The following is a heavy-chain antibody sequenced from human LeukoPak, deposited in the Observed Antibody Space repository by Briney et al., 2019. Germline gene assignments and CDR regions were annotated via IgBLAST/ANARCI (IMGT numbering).Heavy chain of an antibody. CDR2: ISSSSSYI. D-gene: IGHD5-24*01. Sequence: PGGSLRLSCAASGFTFSSYSMNWVRQAPGKGLEWVSSISSSSSYIYYADSVKGRFTISRDNAKNSLYLQMNSLRAEDTAVYYCARDESGAMRWLQSSPDYWGQGTLVTVSS. J-gene: IGHJ4*02. V-gene: IGHV3-21*01. CDR3: ARDESGAMRWLQSSPDY. CDR1: GFTFSSYS.